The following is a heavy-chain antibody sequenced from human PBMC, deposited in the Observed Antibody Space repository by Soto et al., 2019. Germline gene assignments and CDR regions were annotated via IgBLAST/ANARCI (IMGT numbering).Heavy chain of an antibody. D-gene: IGHD1-26*01. CDR1: GFVFTTYG. CDR3: VRDPVALRNRVRVGYFNL. J-gene: IGHJ2*01. CDR2: IWHDGSGT. Sequence: QVKSVESGGGVVQPGRSLRLSCAASGFVFTTYGMHWVRQAPGKGLEWVGVIWHDGSGTYYADALKGRFTISRDNSKNTLFLQMDSLTVEDTAVYYCVRDPVALRNRVRVGYFNLWGRGTQVTVSS. V-gene: IGHV3-33*01.